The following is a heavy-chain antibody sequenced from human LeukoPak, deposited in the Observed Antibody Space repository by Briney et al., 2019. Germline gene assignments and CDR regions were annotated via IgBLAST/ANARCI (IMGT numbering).Heavy chain of an antibody. CDR1: GFTFSTYT. V-gene: IGHV3-21*01. J-gene: IGHJ4*02. CDR3: ARAALLTGGGYHFDS. Sequence: PGGSLRLSCAASGFTFSTYTMGWVRQAPGKGLEWVSSIYGSSTYIYYADSVKGRFTISRDNAKNSLYLQMNSLRAEDTAVYYCARAALLTGGGYHFDSWGQGTLVTVSS. CDR2: IYGSSTYI. D-gene: IGHD7-27*01.